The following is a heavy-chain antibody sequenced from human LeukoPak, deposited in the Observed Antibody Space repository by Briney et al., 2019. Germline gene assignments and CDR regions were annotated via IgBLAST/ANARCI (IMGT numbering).Heavy chain of an antibody. V-gene: IGHV3-53*01. D-gene: IGHD6-13*01. CDR1: GFTFTSYA. J-gene: IGHJ4*02. Sequence: PGGSLRLSCTASGFTFTSYAMTWVRQAPGKGLEWVSVIYSGGSTYYADSVKGRFTISRDNSKNTLYLQMNSLRAEDTAVYYCARVGTIAAAGFYWGQGTLVTVSS. CDR2: IYSGGST. CDR3: ARVGTIAAAGFY.